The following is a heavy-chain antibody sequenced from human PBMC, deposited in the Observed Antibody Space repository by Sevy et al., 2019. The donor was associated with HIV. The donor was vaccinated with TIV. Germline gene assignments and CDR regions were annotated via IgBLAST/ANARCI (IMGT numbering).Heavy chain of an antibody. CDR3: ARLDGLRFFDWSSLNYFDY. CDR2: VYFTGST. CDR1: GGSISSSTYY. Sequence: SETLSLTCSVSGGSISSSTYYWGWIRQPPGRGLEWIGSVYFTGSTYYNPSLKSRVTISVDTSKNEFSLKVNSVTAADTAVYYCARLDGLRFFDWSSLNYFDYWGQGTLVTVSS. V-gene: IGHV4-39*01. D-gene: IGHD3-9*01. J-gene: IGHJ4*02.